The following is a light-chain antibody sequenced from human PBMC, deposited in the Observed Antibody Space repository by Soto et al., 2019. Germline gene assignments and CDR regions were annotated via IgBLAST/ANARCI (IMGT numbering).Light chain of an antibody. CDR1: QTVSSS. CDR2: EAS. J-gene: IGKJ5*01. Sequence: EIVLTQSPATLSLSPPEIVTLXRRASQTVSSSLAWYQQKPGQAPRLLIYEASNRATGIPARFSGSGSGADFTLTISRLEPEDFAVYYCQQRSNSITFGQGTRLEIK. CDR3: QQRSNSIT. V-gene: IGKV3-11*01.